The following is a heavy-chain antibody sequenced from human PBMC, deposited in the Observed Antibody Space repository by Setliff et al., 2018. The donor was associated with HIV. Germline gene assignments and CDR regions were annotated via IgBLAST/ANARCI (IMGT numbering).Heavy chain of an antibody. V-gene: IGHV4-59*11. CDR1: GGSISSHY. D-gene: IGHD2-15*01. Sequence: SETLSLTCTVSGGSISSHYWSWIRQPPGKGLEWIGSIYYSGSTNYNPSLKIRVTISVDTSKNQFSLKLSTVTAADTAVYYCAGGSPASGFDYWGQGTRGTVAS. CDR3: AGGSPASGFDY. J-gene: IGHJ4*02. CDR2: IYYSGST.